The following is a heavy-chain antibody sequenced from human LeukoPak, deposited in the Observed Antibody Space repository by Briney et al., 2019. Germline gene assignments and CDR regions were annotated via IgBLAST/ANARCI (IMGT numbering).Heavy chain of an antibody. J-gene: IGHJ4*02. V-gene: IGHV1-46*01. CDR2: INPSVGST. Sequence: ASVKVSCKASGYIFTSYYIHWVRQAPGQGLEWMGIINPSVGSTTHAQKFQGRVTMTSDTSTSTVYMELSRLRSEDTAVYYCAKESLRDGSGSYYFDYWGQGTLVTVSS. CDR1: GYIFTSYY. CDR3: AKESLRDGSGSYYFDY. D-gene: IGHD3-10*01.